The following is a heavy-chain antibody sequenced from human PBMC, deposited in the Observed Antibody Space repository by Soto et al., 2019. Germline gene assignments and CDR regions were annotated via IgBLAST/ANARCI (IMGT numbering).Heavy chain of an antibody. V-gene: IGHV4-39*01. CDR2: IYYSGST. J-gene: IGHJ4*02. CDR3: ARHAVEMATISNFDY. D-gene: IGHD5-12*01. CDR1: GGSISSSSYY. Sequence: QLQLQESGPGLVKPSETLSLTCTVSGGSISSSSYYWGWIRQPPGKGLEWIGSIYYSGSTYYNPSLKSRVTISVDTSKNQFSLKLSSVTAADTAVYYCARHAVEMATISNFDYWGQGTLVTVSS.